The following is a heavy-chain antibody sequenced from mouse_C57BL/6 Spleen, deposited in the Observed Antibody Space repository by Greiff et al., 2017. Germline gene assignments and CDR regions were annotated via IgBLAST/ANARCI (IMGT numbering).Heavy chain of an antibody. CDR1: GFTFSDYY. J-gene: IGHJ3*01. CDR2: ISNGGGST. V-gene: IGHV5-12*01. Sequence: EVQLVASWGGLVQPGGSLTLSCAASGFTFSDYYMSWFRQTPPKRLEWVASISNGGGSTYYPDTVKGRFTISRDNAKNTRYLQMSRLKSEDTAMYYCARHGTGPFAYWGQGTLVTVSA. CDR3: ARHGTGPFAY. D-gene: IGHD4-1*01.